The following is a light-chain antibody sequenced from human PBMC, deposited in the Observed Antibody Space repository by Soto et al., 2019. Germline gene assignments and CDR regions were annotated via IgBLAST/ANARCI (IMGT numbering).Light chain of an antibody. CDR2: DAS. CDR3: MQALQTPPWT. Sequence: DIQMTQSPSTLSASVGDRVTITCRASQSISSWLAWYQQKPGKAPKLLIYDASSLESGVPSRFSGSGSGTDFTLKISRVEAEDVGVYYCMQALQTPPWTFGQGTKVEIK. J-gene: IGKJ1*01. V-gene: IGKV1-5*01. CDR1: QSISSW.